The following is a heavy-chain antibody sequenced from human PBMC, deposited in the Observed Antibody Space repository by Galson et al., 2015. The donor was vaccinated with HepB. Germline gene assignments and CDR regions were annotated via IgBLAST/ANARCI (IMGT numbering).Heavy chain of an antibody. Sequence: SLRLSRAASGFTFSRYEMTWVRQAPGKGLEWVANIKQDGSAKYYVDSVKGRFTISRDNAQNSLYLQMNSLRVEDTAVYYCARGNGEIWGQGTLVTVSS. CDR2: IKQDGSAK. D-gene: IGHD4-17*01. J-gene: IGHJ4*02. V-gene: IGHV3-7*03. CDR3: ARGNGEI. CDR1: GFTFSRYE.